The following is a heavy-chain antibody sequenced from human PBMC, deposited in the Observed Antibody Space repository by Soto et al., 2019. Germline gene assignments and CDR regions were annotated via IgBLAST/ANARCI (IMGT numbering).Heavy chain of an antibody. V-gene: IGHV4-61*01. J-gene: IGHJ5*02. Sequence: SETLSLTCSVSGDSVSSDRYFWTWIRQPPGKGLEWIAYISYTGDTNYNPSLKSRVTISVDTSRNQFSLTLTSVTAADTAVYFCERIVVGATVDLWGQGSMVTVSS. CDR2: ISYTGDT. CDR3: ERIVVGATVDL. CDR1: GDSVSSDRYF. D-gene: IGHD1-26*01.